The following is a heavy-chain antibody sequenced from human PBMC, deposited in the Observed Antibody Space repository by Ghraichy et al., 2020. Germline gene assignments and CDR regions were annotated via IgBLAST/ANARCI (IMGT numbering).Heavy chain of an antibody. V-gene: IGHV4-59*01. CDR1: GGSISSYY. CDR2: IYYSGST. Sequence: SETLSLTCTVSGGSISSYYWSWIRQPPGKGLEWIGYIYYSGSTNYNPSLKSRVTISVDTSKNQFSLKLSSVTAADTAVYYCARAGLGVVAFDIWGQGTMVTVSS. J-gene: IGHJ3*02. CDR3: ARAGLGVVAFDI. D-gene: IGHD2-15*01.